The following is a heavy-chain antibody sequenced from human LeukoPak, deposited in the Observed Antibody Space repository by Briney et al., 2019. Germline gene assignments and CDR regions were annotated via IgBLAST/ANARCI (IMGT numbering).Heavy chain of an antibody. CDR2: IRDSGTTI. D-gene: IGHD2-2*01. CDR3: ARDSRSHCSTAACYGPYFDY. Sequence: PGGSLRLSCTASGFTFGLSSMNWVRQAPGKGLEWVSYIRDSGTTIYYADSVKGRFTISRDNAKNSLYLQMNSLTAEDTAVYFCARDSRSHCSTAACYGPYFDYWGQGILVTVSS. V-gene: IGHV3-48*01. J-gene: IGHJ4*02. CDR1: GFTFGLSS.